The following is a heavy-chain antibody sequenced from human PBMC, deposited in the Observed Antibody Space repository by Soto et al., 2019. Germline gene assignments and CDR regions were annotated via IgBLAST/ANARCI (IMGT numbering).Heavy chain of an antibody. CDR2: FDPEDGET. CDR1: GYTLTELS. J-gene: IGHJ5*02. CDR3: ATLWSAGQTGLFDP. D-gene: IGHD6-13*01. Sequence: ASVKVSCKVSGYTLTELSMHWVRQAPGKGLEWMGGFDPEDGETIYAQKFQGRVTMTEDTSTDTAYMELSSLRSEDTAVYYCATLWSAGQTGLFDPWGQGTLVTVSS. V-gene: IGHV1-24*01.